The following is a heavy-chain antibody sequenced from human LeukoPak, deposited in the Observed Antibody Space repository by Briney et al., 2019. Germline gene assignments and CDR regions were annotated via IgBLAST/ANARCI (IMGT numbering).Heavy chain of an antibody. V-gene: IGHV3-30*03. Sequence: GGSLRLSCAASGFTFSSYGMHWVRQAPGKGLEWVAVISYDGSNKYYADSVKGRFTISRDNSKNTLYLQMNSLRAEDTAVYYCARDDFWSGSPYYYYYGMDVWGQGTTVTVSS. D-gene: IGHD3-3*01. J-gene: IGHJ6*02. CDR2: ISYDGSNK. CDR1: GFTFSSYG. CDR3: ARDDFWSGSPYYYYYGMDV.